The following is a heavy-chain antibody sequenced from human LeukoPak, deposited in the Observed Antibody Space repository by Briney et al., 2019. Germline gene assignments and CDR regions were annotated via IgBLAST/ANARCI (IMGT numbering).Heavy chain of an antibody. J-gene: IGHJ5*02. CDR1: GDSLSSGGYS. CDR3: ARVVDVVRLDP. D-gene: IGHD2-15*01. V-gene: IGHV4-30-4*07. CDR2: IYYSGSI. Sequence: PSQTLSLTCAVSGDSLSSGGYSWSWIRQPPGKGLEWIGYIYYSGSIYYNPSLKSRFTMSVDKSKNQFSLRLSSVTAADTAVYYCARVVDVVRLDPWGQGTLVTVSS.